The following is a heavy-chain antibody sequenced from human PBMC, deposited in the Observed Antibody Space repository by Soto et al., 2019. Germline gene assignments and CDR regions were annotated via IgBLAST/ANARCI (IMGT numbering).Heavy chain of an antibody. CDR3: VREAVAGAFDY. J-gene: IGHJ4*02. CDR1: GGTFSSYA. CDR2: IIPIFGTA. Sequence: GASVKVSCKASGGTFSSYAISWVRQAPGQGLEWMGGIIPIFGTANYAQRFQGRVTITADESTSTAYMELSSLRSEDTAVYYCVREAVAGAFDYWGQGTLVTVSS. D-gene: IGHD6-19*01. V-gene: IGHV1-69*13.